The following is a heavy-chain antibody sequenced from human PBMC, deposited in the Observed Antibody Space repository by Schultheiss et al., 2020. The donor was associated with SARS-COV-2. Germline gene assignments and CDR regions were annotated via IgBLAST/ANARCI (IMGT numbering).Heavy chain of an antibody. J-gene: IGHJ6*02. CDR1: GGTFSSYA. CDR2: MNPNSGNT. Sequence: ASVKVSCKASGGTFSSYAISWVRQAPGQGLEWMGWMNPNSGNTGYAQKLQGRVTMTTDTSTSTAYMELRSLRSDDTAVYYCAPEEGGDLMDVWGQGTTVTVSS. D-gene: IGHD2-21*01. V-gene: IGHV1-18*01. CDR3: APEEGGDLMDV.